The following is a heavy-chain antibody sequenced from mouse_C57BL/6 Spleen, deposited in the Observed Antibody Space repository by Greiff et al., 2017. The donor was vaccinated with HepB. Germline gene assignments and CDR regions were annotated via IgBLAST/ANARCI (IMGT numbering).Heavy chain of an antibody. D-gene: IGHD1-1*01. Sequence: QVQLKQSGAELVRPGASVTLSCKASGYTFTDYEMHWVKQTPVHGLEWIGAIDPETGGTAYNQKFKGKAILTADKSSSTAYMELRSLTSEDSAVYYCTRSNYYGSSNYWGQGTTLTVSS. V-gene: IGHV1-15*01. CDR2: IDPETGGT. CDR1: GYTFTDYE. CDR3: TRSNYYGSSNY. J-gene: IGHJ2*01.